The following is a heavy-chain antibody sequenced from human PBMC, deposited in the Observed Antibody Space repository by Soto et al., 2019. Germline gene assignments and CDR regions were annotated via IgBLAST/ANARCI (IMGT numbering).Heavy chain of an antibody. J-gene: IGHJ4*02. V-gene: IGHV3-30*18. CDR1: GGTFSNYD. CDR2: LSFDGTSK. CDR3: AKDFYTVRVPAAPRPHYFDF. Sequence: GGSLRLSCAASGGTFSNYDMHWVRQAPGEGLEWVAVLSFDGTSKNYADSVKGRFTISRDNSKNTLFLQMNSLRTEDTAVYFCAKDFYTVRVPAAPRPHYFDFWGPGTLVTVSS. D-gene: IGHD2-2*01.